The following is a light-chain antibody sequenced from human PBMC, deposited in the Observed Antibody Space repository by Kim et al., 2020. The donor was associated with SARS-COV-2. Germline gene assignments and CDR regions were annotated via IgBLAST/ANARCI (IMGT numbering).Light chain of an antibody. Sequence: ASVGDSVTITCRSSQSINNYLNWHQQKPGEAPKLLIYAASSLQNGVPSRFSGSGSVTDFTLTISSLQPEDYVTYYCHQSFSDPTTFVQGTRLEIK. CDR2: AAS. J-gene: IGKJ5*01. CDR1: QSINNY. V-gene: IGKV1-39*01. CDR3: HQSFSDPTT.